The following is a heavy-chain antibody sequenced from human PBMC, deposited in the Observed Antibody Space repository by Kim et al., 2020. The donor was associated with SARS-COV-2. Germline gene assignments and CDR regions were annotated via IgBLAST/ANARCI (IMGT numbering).Heavy chain of an antibody. CDR3: AKEHWGPEY. V-gene: IGHV3-7*01. J-gene: IGHJ4*02. CDR2: GLKK. D-gene: IGHD7-27*01. Sequence: GLKKNYGDSFKDRFTISRNNTKNSVFVQLNSLRVEDTAVYYCAKEHWGPEYWGQGTLVTVSS.